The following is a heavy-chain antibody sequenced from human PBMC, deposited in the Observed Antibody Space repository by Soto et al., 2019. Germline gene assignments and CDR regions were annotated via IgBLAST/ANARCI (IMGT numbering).Heavy chain of an antibody. J-gene: IGHJ4*02. Sequence: QITLNESGPTVVRPTETLTLTCRFSGFSLTTSGVGVGCIRQSPGKAPEWLALIYWDDDKRYSASLKSRLTITKDTPKNQVVLTVSDLDPTDTATYYCAHRVLRTVFGLVTTTAIYFDFWGQGTPVAVSS. CDR2: IYWDDDK. V-gene: IGHV2-5*02. D-gene: IGHD3-3*01. CDR3: AHRVLRTVFGLVTTTAIYFDF. CDR1: GFSLTTSGVG.